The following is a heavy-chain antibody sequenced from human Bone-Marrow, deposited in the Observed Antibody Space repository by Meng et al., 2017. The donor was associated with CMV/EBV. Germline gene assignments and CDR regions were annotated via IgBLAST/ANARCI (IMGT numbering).Heavy chain of an antibody. CDR2: IKQDETEK. Sequence: GEALNTSCVVSGFTFSNYWMTWVRQAPGKGLEWVANIKQDETEKYYVDSVKCRFTIFRDNAKNSLYLQMDNLRAEDTAVYYCARDRMVTDIEYYYYGMDVWGQGTTVTVSS. J-gene: IGHJ6*02. CDR3: ARDRMVTDIEYYYYGMDV. CDR1: GFTFSNYW. V-gene: IGHV3-7*01. D-gene: IGHD5-18*01.